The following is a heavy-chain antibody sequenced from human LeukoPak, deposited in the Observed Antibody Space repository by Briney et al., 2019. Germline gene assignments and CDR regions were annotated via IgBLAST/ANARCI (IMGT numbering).Heavy chain of an antibody. CDR3: ARGLDIVALYFDY. J-gene: IGHJ4*02. D-gene: IGHD5-12*01. CDR2: INHSGST. CDR1: GYSISSGYY. Sequence: KPSETLSLTCAVSGYSISSGYYWSWIRQPPGKGLEWIGEINHSGSTNYNPSLKSRVTISVDTSKNQFSLKLSSVTAADTAVYYCARGLDIVALYFDYWGQGTLVTVSS. V-gene: IGHV4-34*01.